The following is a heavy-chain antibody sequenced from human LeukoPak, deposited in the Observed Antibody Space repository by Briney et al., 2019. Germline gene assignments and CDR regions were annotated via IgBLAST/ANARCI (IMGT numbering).Heavy chain of an antibody. CDR3: ASNLLRYFDPNYYYYYCMDV. D-gene: IGHD3-9*01. V-gene: IGHV4-39*07. J-gene: IGHJ6*03. CDR2: IYYSGST. Sequence: SETLSLTCTVSGGSISSSSYYWGWIRQPPGKGLEWIGSIYYSGSTYYNPSLKSRVTISVDTSKNQFSLKLSSVTAADTAVYYCASNLLRYFDPNYYYYYCMDVWGKGTTVTVSS. CDR1: GGSISSSSYY.